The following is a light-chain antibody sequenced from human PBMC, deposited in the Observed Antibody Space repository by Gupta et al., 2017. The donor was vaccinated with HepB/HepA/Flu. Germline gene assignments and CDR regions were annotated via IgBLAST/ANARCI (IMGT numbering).Light chain of an antibody. CDR2: QDN. CDR1: ILGNKY. CDR3: QAWDSSTVV. V-gene: IGLV3-1*01. J-gene: IGLJ3*02. Sequence: SSELTQPPSVSVSPGQTASITCSGDILGNKYASWYEQKPGQSPVLVIYQDNKRPSGIPERFSGSKSGNTATLTISGTQAMDEADYYWQAWDSSTVVFGGGTKLTVL.